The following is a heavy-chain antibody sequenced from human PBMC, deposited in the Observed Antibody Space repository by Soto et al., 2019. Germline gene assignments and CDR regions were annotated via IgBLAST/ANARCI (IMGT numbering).Heavy chain of an antibody. Sequence: PGGSLRLSCAASGFTFSSYSMNWVRQAPGKGLEWVSSISSSSSYIYYADAVKGRFTISRDNSKNTLYLQMNSLRGEDTAVYYCAAEYSSSSELGSWGQGTLVTV. CDR3: AAEYSSSSELGS. CDR2: ISSSSSYI. CDR1: GFTFSSYS. V-gene: IGHV3-21*01. D-gene: IGHD6-6*01. J-gene: IGHJ5*02.